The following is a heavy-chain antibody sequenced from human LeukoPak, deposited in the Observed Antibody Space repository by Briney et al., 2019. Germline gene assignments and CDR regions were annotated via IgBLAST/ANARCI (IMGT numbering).Heavy chain of an antibody. CDR3: AKAYSGSYFMKADAFDI. CDR1: GFTFSSYA. V-gene: IGHV3-23*01. CDR2: ISGRGGST. D-gene: IGHD1-26*01. J-gene: IGHJ3*02. Sequence: QSGGSLRLSCAASGFTFSSYAMSWVRQAPGKGLEWVSAISGRGGSTYYADSVKGRFTISRDNSKNTLYLQMNSLRAEDTAVYYCAKAYSGSYFMKADAFDIWGQGTMVTVSS.